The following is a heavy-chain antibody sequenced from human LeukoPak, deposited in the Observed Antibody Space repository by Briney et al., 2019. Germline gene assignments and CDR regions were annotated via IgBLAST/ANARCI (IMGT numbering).Heavy chain of an antibody. CDR2: IIPILGIA. Sequence: GASVKVSCKASGGTFSSYTISWVRQAPGQGLEWMGRIIPILGIANYPQKFQGRVTITADKSTSTAYMELSSLRSEDTAVYYCASWGDGYCSSTSCYTLDYWGQGTLVTVSS. CDR3: ASWGDGYCSSTSCYTLDY. CDR1: GGTFSSYT. V-gene: IGHV1-69*02. D-gene: IGHD2-2*02. J-gene: IGHJ4*02.